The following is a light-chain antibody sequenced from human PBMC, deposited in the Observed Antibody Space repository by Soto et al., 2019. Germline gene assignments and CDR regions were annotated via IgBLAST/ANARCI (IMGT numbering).Light chain of an antibody. J-gene: IGLJ1*01. CDR2: DVS. CDR1: SSDVGGYNF. Sequence: QSALTQPASVSGSPGQSIAISCTGTSSDVGGYNFVSWYQQHPGKAPKLMIYDVSNRPSGVSDRFSGSKSGNTASQTISRLQAEDEADYYCSSYTSSSTYVFGTGTKVTVL. V-gene: IGLV2-14*03. CDR3: SSYTSSSTYV.